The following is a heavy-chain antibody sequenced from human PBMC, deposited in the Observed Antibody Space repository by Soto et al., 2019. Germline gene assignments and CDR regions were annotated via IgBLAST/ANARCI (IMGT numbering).Heavy chain of an antibody. D-gene: IGHD6-19*01. Sequence: EVQLVESGGGLIQPGGSLRLSCAASGFAVSSKYMTWVRQAPGKGLEWVSVIYGGGTTYYADSVKGRFTISRDTSKNTFYLQMNSLRAEDTAVYYCVQTTGWPGFDFWGQGTLVIVSS. V-gene: IGHV3-53*01. CDR3: VQTTGWPGFDF. CDR1: GFAVSSKY. J-gene: IGHJ4*02. CDR2: IYGGGTT.